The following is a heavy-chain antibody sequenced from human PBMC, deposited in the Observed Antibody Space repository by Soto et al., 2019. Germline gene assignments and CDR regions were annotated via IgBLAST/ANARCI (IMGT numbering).Heavy chain of an antibody. CDR1: GFTFSSYG. CDR2: IWYDGSNK. CDR3: ARDGGPYYERVDAFDI. Sequence: QVQLVESGGGVVQPGRSLRLSCAASGFTFSSYGMHWVRQAPGKGLEWVAVIWYDGSNKYYADSVKGRFTISRDNSKNTLYLQMNSLRAEDTAVYYCARDGGPYYERVDAFDIWGQGTMVTVSS. D-gene: IGHD3-22*01. J-gene: IGHJ3*02. V-gene: IGHV3-33*01.